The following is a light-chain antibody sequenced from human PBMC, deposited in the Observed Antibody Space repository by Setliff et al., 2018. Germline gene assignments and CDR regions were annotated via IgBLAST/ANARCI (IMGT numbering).Light chain of an antibody. Sequence: QSVQTRPPSVSGAPGQRVTISCTGNNSNIGAGFDVHWFQQLPGTAPRLLIYGNTSRPSGVPDRFSGSNSGTSASLAITGLQAEDEAHYYCLSYDSSLIDEVFGPGTKVTVL. CDR2: GNT. CDR3: LSYDSSLIDEV. J-gene: IGLJ1*01. CDR1: NSNIGAGFD. V-gene: IGLV1-40*01.